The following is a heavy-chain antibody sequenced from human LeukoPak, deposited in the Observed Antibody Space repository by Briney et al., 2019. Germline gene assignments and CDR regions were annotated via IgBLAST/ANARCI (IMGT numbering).Heavy chain of an antibody. CDR3: ARDFGFGELFDAFDI. J-gene: IGHJ3*02. Sequence: SETLSLTCTVSGGSISSYYWSWIRQPAGKGLEWIGRIYTSGSTNYNPSLKSRVTMSVDTSKNQFSLKLSSVTAADTAVYYCARDFGFGELFDAFDIWGQGTMVTVSS. CDR2: IYTSGST. D-gene: IGHD3-10*01. CDR1: GGSISSYY. V-gene: IGHV4-4*07.